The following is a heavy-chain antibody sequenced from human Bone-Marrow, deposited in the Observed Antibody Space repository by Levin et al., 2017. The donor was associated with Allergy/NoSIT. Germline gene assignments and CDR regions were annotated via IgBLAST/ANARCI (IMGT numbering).Heavy chain of an antibody. J-gene: IGHJ6*02. D-gene: IGHD3-10*01. CDR1: SFTFDDYD. V-gene: IGHV3-20*04. CDR3: AKSRGSWDYYYGMDV. Sequence: GESLKISCVTSSFTFDDYDMSWVRQVPGKRLERVCAINWDGGSTHYTDSVKGRFTISRDNSKNTLYLQMNSLRAEDTAVYYCAKSRGSWDYYYGMDVWGQGTTVTVSS. CDR2: INWDGGST.